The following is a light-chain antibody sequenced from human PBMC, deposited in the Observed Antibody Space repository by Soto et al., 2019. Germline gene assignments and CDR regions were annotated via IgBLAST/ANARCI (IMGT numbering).Light chain of an antibody. CDR3: QQYYNWRPR. CDR1: QSVSSS. CDR2: GSS. V-gene: IGKV3-15*01. Sequence: EVVMTQSPATLSVSPGDTATLSCRASQSVSSSLAWYQQKPGQPPRLLIYGSSTRATGVPARFSGSGSGTEFTLTISRLQSEDFAVYYCQQYYNWRPRFGQGTKVDI. J-gene: IGKJ1*01.